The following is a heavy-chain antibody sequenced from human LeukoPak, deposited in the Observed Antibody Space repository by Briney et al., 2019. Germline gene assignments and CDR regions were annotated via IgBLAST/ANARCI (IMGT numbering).Heavy chain of an antibody. J-gene: IGHJ4*02. CDR2: IYYSGFT. CDR1: GGSMSSSSYY. Sequence: SEPQSLPCTVSGGSMSSSSYYWGWIRQPPGKGLEWIGSIYYSGFTCYSPSLKSRVTISVDTSKNQCSLKLSSVTAADTAVYYCARNSMVKSSPYYYESSCYYLFDYWGQGTLVTVSS. D-gene: IGHD3-22*01. V-gene: IGHV4-39*07. CDR3: ARNSMVKSSPYYYESSCYYLFDY.